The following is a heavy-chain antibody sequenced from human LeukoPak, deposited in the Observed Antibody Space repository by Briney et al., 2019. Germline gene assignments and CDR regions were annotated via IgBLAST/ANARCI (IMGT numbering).Heavy chain of an antibody. CDR2: ISPDGTVT. D-gene: IGHD1-14*01. CDR3: ARDVGFSPDR. CDR1: GFALSDSW. Sequence: QPGGSLRLSCVASGFALSDSWMRWVRQTPGKGLVWVSHISPDGTVTNYADFVKGRFIISRDNAKNTVFLQINSLRAEDTSVYFCARDVGFSPDRWGQGTLVTVSS. V-gene: IGHV3-74*01. J-gene: IGHJ1*01.